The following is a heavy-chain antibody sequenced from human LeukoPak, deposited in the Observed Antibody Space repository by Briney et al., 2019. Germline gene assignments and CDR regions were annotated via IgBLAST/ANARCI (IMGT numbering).Heavy chain of an antibody. V-gene: IGHV3-48*03. CDR1: GSTFSISQ. CDR3: ARHHCSGDVCGYNNYFLDV. D-gene: IGHD2-15*01. Sequence: GGSLRLSCLASGSTFSISQMTWVRQAPGKGLEWVAYIRGTGSTILYADSVKGRFTISRDDAKNSLYLAMNSLRAEDTADDYCARHHCSGDVCGYNNYFLDVWGKGTTVIVSS. CDR2: IRGTGSTI. J-gene: IGHJ6*03.